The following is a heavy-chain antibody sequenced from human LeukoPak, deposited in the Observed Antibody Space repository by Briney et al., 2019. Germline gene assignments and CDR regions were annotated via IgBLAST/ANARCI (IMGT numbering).Heavy chain of an antibody. D-gene: IGHD4-17*01. J-gene: IGHJ4*02. V-gene: IGHV3-23*01. Sequence: PGGSLRLSCAASGFTFSSYAMSWVRQAPGKGLEWVSAISGSGGSTYYADSVKGRFTISRDNSKNTLYLQMNSLRAEDTAVYYCARDPETTVTTEQLGYDYWGQGTLVTVSS. CDR3: ARDPETTVTTEQLGYDY. CDR1: GFTFSSYA. CDR2: ISGSGGST.